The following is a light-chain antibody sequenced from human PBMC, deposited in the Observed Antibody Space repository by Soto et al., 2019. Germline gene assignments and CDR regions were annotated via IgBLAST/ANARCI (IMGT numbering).Light chain of an antibody. J-gene: IGKJ3*01. CDR2: DAS. Sequence: DIQMTQSPSSLSASVGDRVTITCQASQNINNYLNWYQQKPGRAPKLLIYDASNLEAGVPSRFRGSGSGTDFTLTISSLQPEDFATYYCQQGNSFPFTFGPGTKVDIK. V-gene: IGKV1-33*01. CDR1: QNINNY. CDR3: QQGNSFPFT.